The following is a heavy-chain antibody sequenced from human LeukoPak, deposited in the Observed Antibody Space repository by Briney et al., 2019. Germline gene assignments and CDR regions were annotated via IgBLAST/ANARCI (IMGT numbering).Heavy chain of an antibody. Sequence: SETLSLTCTVSGGSISSGDYYWSWIRQPPGKGLEWIGYIYYSGSTYYNPSLKSRVTISVDTSKNQFSLKLSSVTAADTAVYYCASYYDILTGYSESRFDYWGQGTLVTVSS. CDR3: ASYYDILTGYSESRFDY. CDR2: IYYSGST. CDR1: GGSISSGDYY. D-gene: IGHD3-9*01. J-gene: IGHJ4*02. V-gene: IGHV4-30-4*01.